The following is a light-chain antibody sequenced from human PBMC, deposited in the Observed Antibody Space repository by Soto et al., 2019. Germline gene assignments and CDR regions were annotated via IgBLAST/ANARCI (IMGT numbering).Light chain of an antibody. CDR2: ANT. CDR1: SSYIGAGYD. CDR3: QSYDDSLGGHVI. V-gene: IGLV1-40*01. J-gene: IGLJ2*01. Sequence: VLTQPPSVSGAPGQRVTISCTGSSSYIGAGYDVHWYQQLPGTAPKLLIYANTNRPSGVPDRFSGSKSGTSAFLAITGLQAEDEADYYCQSYDDSLGGHVIFGGGTKLTVL.